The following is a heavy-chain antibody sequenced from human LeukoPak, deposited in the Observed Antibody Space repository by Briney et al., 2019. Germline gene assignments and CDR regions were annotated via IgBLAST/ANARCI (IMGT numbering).Heavy chain of an antibody. Sequence: ASVKVSCKVSGYTLTELSMHWVRQAPGKGLEWMGGFDPEDGETIYAQKFQGRVTMTEDTSTDTAYMELSSLRSEDTAVYYCARGGQYSSSSGTLFDWGQGTLVTVSS. CDR1: GYTLTELS. CDR2: FDPEDGET. CDR3: ARGGQYSSSSGTLFD. D-gene: IGHD6-6*01. J-gene: IGHJ4*02. V-gene: IGHV1-24*01.